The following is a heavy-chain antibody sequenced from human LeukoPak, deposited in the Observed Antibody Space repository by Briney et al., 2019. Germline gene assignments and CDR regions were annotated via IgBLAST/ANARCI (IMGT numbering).Heavy chain of an antibody. V-gene: IGHV1-2*04. CDR3: ARAGRTMVRGVQGGCWFDP. D-gene: IGHD3-10*01. CDR2: INPNSGGT. CDR1: GYTFTGYY. Sequence: ASVKVSCKASGYTFTGYYMHWERQAPGQGLEWMGWINPNSGGTNYAQKFQGWVTMTRDTSISTAYMELSRLRSDDTAVYYCARAGRTMVRGVQGGCWFDPWGQGTLVTVSS. J-gene: IGHJ5*02.